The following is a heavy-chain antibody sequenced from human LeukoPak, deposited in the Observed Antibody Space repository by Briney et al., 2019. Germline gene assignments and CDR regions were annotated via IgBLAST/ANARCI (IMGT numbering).Heavy chain of an antibody. CDR2: INPSGGST. Sequence: ASVKVSCKASGYTFTSCYMHWVRQAPGQGLEWMGIINPSGGSTSYAHKFQGRVTMTRDTSTSTVYMELSSLRSEDTAVYYCARAPPPPYYYDSSGYSFDYWGQGTLVTVSS. D-gene: IGHD3-22*01. J-gene: IGHJ4*02. CDR1: GYTFTSCY. V-gene: IGHV1-46*01. CDR3: ARAPPPPYYYDSSGYSFDY.